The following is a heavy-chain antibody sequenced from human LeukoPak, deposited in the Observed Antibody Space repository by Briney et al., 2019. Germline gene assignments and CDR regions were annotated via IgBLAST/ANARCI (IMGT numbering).Heavy chain of an antibody. V-gene: IGHV1-8*01. D-gene: IGHD3-22*01. J-gene: IGHJ4*02. Sequence: ASVKVSCKASGYTFTSYDINWVRQATGQGLEWMGWMNPNSGNTGYAQKFQGRVTMTRNTSIGTAYMELSSLRSEDTAVYYCARMPDSSGYYGFDYWGQGTLVTVSS. CDR2: MNPNSGNT. CDR1: GYTFTSYD. CDR3: ARMPDSSGYYGFDY.